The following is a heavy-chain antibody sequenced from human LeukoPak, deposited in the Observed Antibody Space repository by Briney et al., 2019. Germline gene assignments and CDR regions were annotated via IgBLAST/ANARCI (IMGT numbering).Heavy chain of an antibody. CDR3: ARDGRNYYDRSGYYSALAY. CDR1: GFTFSSYA. CDR2: ISASGGST. J-gene: IGHJ4*02. D-gene: IGHD3-22*01. Sequence: GGSLRLSCAASGFTFSSYAMSWVRQAPGKGLEWVSTISASGGSTYYADSVKGRSTISRDNSKNTLYLQMNSLRAEDTAVYYCARDGRNYYDRSGYYSALAYWGQGTLVTVSS. V-gene: IGHV3-23*01.